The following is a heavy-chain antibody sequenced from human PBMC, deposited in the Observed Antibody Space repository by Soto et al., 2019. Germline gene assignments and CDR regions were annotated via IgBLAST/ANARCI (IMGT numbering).Heavy chain of an antibody. CDR1: GGSVSSGSYY. CDR3: ARDKSGSYGRNSYFDY. CDR2: IYYSGST. V-gene: IGHV4-61*01. D-gene: IGHD5-18*01. J-gene: IGHJ4*02. Sequence: SETLSLTCTVSGGSVSSGSYYWSWIRQPPGKGLEWIGYIYYSGSTNYNPSLKSRVTISVDTSKNQFSLKLSSVTAADTAVYYCARDKSGSYGRNSYFDYWGQGTLVIVSS.